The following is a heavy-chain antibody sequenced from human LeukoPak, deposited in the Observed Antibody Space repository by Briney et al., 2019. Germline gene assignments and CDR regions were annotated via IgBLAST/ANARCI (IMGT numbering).Heavy chain of an antibody. CDR2: IYHSGST. CDR1: GYSISRGYY. D-gene: IGHD6-19*01. V-gene: IGHV4-38-2*01. J-gene: IGHJ4*02. CDR3: AKINSSGWQKSFDY. Sequence: SETLSLTCAVSGYSISRGYYWGWIRQPPGKGLEWIGSIYHSGSTYYNPSLKSRVTISVDTSKNQFSLKLSSVTAADTAVYYCAKINSSGWQKSFDYWGQGTLVTVSS.